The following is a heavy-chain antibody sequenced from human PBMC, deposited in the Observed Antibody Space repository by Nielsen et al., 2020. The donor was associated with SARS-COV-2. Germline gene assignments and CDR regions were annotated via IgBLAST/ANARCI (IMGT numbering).Heavy chain of an antibody. D-gene: IGHD3-3*01. CDR3: ARDTRFLEWLFPDY. V-gene: IGHV1-46*01. CDR1: GYTFTSYY. Sequence: ASVKVSCKASGYTFTSYYMHWVRQAPGQGLEWMGIINPSGGSTSYAQKFQGRVTITRDTSASTAYMELSSLRSEDTAVYYCARDTRFLEWLFPDYWGQGTLVTVSS. J-gene: IGHJ4*02. CDR2: INPSGGST.